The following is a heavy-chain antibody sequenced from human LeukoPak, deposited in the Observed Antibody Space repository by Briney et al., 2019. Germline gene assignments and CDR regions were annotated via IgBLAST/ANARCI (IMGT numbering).Heavy chain of an antibody. CDR1: GGSISSYY. J-gene: IGHJ4*02. Sequence: KPSETLSLTCTVSGGSISSYYWSWIRQPPGKGLEWIGYIYYSGSTNYNPSLKSRVTISVDTSKNQFSLKLSSVTAADTAVYYCARGTRSLVDYRGQGTLVTVSS. CDR3: ARGTRSLVDY. V-gene: IGHV4-59*01. CDR2: IYYSGST. D-gene: IGHD6-13*01.